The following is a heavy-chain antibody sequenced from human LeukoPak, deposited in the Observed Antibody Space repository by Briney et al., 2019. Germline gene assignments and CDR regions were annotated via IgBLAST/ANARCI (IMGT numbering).Heavy chain of an antibody. J-gene: IGHJ3*02. CDR3: ARENPDWLYFREGNAFDI. CDR1: GYTFTSYG. CDR2: ISAYNGNT. D-gene: IGHD3-9*01. V-gene: IGHV1-18*04. Sequence: GASVKVSCKASGYTFTSYGISWVRQAPGQGLEWMGWISAYNGNTNYAQKLQGRVTMTTDTSTSTAYMELRSLRSDDTAVYYCARENPDWLYFREGNAFDIWGQGTMVTVSS.